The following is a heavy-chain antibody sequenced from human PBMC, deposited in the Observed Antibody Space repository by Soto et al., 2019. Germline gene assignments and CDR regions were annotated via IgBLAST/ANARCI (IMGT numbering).Heavy chain of an antibody. CDR2: INHSGTV. V-gene: IGHV4-34*01. Sequence: QVHLQPWGAGRLKPSETLSLTCAVNGGAFNGYYLTWIRQSPGKGLQWIGEINHSGTVDYNPSLKSRVTFSIDTSKKQFSLTLTSVTAADTAVYYCARAGAALVRGSIGGFDYWGQGTLVTVSS. D-gene: IGHD3-10*01. CDR1: GGAFNGYY. CDR3: ARAGAALVRGSIGGFDY. J-gene: IGHJ4*02.